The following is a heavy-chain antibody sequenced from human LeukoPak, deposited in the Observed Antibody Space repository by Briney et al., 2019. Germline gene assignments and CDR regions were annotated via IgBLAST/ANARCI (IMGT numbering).Heavy chain of an antibody. CDR2: IYYSGST. CDR3: VRGRGPWGY. V-gene: IGHV4-59*08. Sequence: PSETLSLTCTVSGGSISSYYWSWIRQPPGKGLEWIGFIYYSGSTNYNPSLKSRVTISVDTSKNQFFLKLSSVTAADTAVYYRVRGRGPWGYWGQGTLVTVSS. J-gene: IGHJ4*02. CDR1: GGSISSYY. D-gene: IGHD3-10*01.